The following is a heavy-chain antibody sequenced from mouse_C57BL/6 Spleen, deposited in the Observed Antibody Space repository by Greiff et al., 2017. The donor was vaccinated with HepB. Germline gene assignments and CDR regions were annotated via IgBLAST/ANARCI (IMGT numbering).Heavy chain of an antibody. J-gene: IGHJ4*01. CDR2: IYPGSGNT. V-gene: IGHV1-76*01. CDR3: ARHYGSSYAMDY. D-gene: IGHD1-1*01. CDR1: GYTFTDYY. Sequence: QVQLQQSGAELVRPGASVKLSCKASGYTFTDYYINWVKQRPGQGLEWIARIYPGSGNTYYNEKFKGKATLTAEKSSSTAYMQLSSLTSEDSAVYFCARHYGSSYAMDYWGQGTSVTVSS.